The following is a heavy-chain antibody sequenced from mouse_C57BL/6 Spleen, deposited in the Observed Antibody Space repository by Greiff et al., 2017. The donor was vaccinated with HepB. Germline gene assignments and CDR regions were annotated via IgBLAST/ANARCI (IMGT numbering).Heavy chain of an antibody. D-gene: IGHD3-2*02. CDR2: ISDGGSYT. CDR1: GFTFSSYA. CDR3: ARGVYSAGYPFDY. V-gene: IGHV5-4*01. J-gene: IGHJ2*01. Sequence: VQLVESGGGLVKPGGSLKLSCAASGFTFSSYAMSWVRQTPEKRLEWVATISDGGSYTYYQDNVKGRFTISRDNAKNNLYLQMSHLKSEDTAMYYCARGVYSAGYPFDYWGQGTTLTVSS.